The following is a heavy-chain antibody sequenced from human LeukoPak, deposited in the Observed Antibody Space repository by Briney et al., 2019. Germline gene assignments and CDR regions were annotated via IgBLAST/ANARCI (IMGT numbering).Heavy chain of an antibody. CDR1: GYSFTSYW. CDR2: IYPGDSDT. D-gene: IGHD3-16*01. V-gene: IGHV5-51*01. Sequence: GESLKISCKGSGYSFTSYWIGWVRQLPGRSLEWMGIIYPGDSDTRYSPSFQGQVTISADKSISTAYLQWSSLKASDTAMYYCARPPHMMGAFDIWGQGTMVTVSS. J-gene: IGHJ3*02. CDR3: ARPPHMMGAFDI.